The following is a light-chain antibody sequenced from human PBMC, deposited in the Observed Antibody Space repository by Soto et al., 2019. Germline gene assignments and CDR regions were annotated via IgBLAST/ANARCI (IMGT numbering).Light chain of an antibody. CDR3: QQYDSYPLT. CDR1: QSVTTW. Sequence: DSQMTQSPSTLSASVGDRVTITCRASQSVTTWLAWYQQKPGKAPKILISKASNLQSAVPSRFSASGSGTEFTLTISSLQPDDFGTYYRQQYDSYPLTFGGGTQVEIK. J-gene: IGKJ4*01. V-gene: IGKV1-5*03. CDR2: KAS.